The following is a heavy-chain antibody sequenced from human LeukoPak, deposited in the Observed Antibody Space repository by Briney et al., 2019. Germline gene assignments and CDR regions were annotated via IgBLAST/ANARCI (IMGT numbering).Heavy chain of an antibody. CDR1: GFTFSDYY. D-gene: IGHD1-26*01. J-gene: IGHJ4*02. CDR2: ISSSGSTI. CDR3: ASFPSGSYSAY. V-gene: IGHV3-11*01. Sequence: PGGSLRLSCAASGFTFSDYYMSWIRQAPGKGLEWVSYISSSGSTIYYADSVKGRFTITRDDSENTAYLQMNSLKTEDTALYFCASFPSGSYSAYWGQGTLVTVSS.